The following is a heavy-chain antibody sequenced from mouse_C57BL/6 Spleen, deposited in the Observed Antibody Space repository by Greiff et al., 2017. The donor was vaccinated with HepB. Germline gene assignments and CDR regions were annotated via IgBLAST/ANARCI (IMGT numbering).Heavy chain of an antibody. J-gene: IGHJ3*01. CDR2: IYPGSGST. V-gene: IGHV1-55*01. Sequence: VQLQQSGAELVKPGASVKMSCKASGYTFTSYWITWVKQRPGQGLEWIGDIYPGSGSTHYNEKFKSKATLTVDTSSSTAYMQLSSLTSEDSAVYYCARQGYYDYDGVFAYWGQGTLVTVSA. CDR3: ARQGYYDYDGVFAY. CDR1: GYTFTSYW. D-gene: IGHD2-4*01.